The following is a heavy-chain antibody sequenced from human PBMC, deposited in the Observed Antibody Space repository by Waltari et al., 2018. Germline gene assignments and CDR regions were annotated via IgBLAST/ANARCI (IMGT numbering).Heavy chain of an antibody. D-gene: IGHD3-10*01. CDR3: ARDRGVGVLYYYYYYMDV. J-gene: IGHJ6*03. Sequence: QVQLVQSGAEVKKPGSSVKVSCKASGGTFSSYAISWVRQAPGQGLEWMGGIIPILGIANYAQKFQGRVTITADESTSTAYMELSSLRSEDTAVYYCARDRGVGVLYYYYYYMDVWGKGTTVTVSS. CDR2: IIPILGIA. CDR1: GGTFSSYA. V-gene: IGHV1-69*04.